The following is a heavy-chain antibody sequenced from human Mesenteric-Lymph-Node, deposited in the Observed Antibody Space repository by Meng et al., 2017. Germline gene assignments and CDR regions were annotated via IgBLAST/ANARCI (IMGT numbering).Heavy chain of an antibody. J-gene: IGHJ6*02. V-gene: IGHV1-69*06. CDR2: IIPIFGTA. D-gene: IGHD6-19*01. CDR1: GYSFSNYG. CDR3: ARVYSRGRSSGWYGAYYYYGMDV. Sequence: SVKVSCKTSGYSFSNYGISWVRQAPGQGLEWMGGIIPIFGTANYAQKFQGRVTITADKSTSTAYMELSSLRSEDTAVYYCARVYSRGRSSGWYGAYYYYGMDVWGQGTTVTVSS.